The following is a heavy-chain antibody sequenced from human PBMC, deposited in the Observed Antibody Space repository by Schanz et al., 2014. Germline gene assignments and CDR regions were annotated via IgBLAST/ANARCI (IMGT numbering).Heavy chain of an antibody. V-gene: IGHV3-53*04. CDR2: IYSSGST. D-gene: IGHD5-12*01. CDR3: SRPRDGYNEFDS. J-gene: IGHJ4*02. Sequence: VQLVESGGGVVQPGRSLRLSCAASGFTVSNSYIHWVRQAPGKGLEWVSTIYSSGSTYYADSVRGRFTISRDNSMNTVYLQMNSLRSDDAAVYYCSRPRDGYNEFDSWGPGTLVTV. CDR1: GFTVSNSY.